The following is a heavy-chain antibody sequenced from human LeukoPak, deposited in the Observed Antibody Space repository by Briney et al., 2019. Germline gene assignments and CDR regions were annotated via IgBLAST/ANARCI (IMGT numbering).Heavy chain of an antibody. D-gene: IGHD6-19*01. Sequence: GGSLRLSCAASGFSFSEYWMHWVRQAPGKGLVWVSRINRDGTSRSYADSVKGRFTISRDNAKNTLYVQMNSLRAEDTAVYYCAREDSSGWALEYWGQGILVTVS. CDR1: GFSFSEYW. CDR2: INRDGTSR. J-gene: IGHJ4*02. CDR3: AREDSSGWALEY. V-gene: IGHV3-74*01.